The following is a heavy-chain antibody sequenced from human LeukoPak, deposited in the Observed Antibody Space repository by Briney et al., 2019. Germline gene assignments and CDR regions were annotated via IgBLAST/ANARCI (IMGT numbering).Heavy chain of an antibody. J-gene: IGHJ3*02. D-gene: IGHD2-2*01. CDR3: AKGFPVVPAALYDAFDI. CDR1: GFTFSSYG. Sequence: PGGSLRLSCAASGFTFSSYGMHWVRQAPGKGLEWVAFIRYDGSNKYYADSVKGRFTISRDNSKNTLYLQMNSLRAEDTAVYYCAKGFPVVPAALYDAFDIWGQGTMVTVSS. V-gene: IGHV3-30*02. CDR2: IRYDGSNK.